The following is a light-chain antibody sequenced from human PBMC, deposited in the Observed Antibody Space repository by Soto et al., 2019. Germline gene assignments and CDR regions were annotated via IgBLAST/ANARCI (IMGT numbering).Light chain of an antibody. CDR1: QDIGNN. V-gene: IGKV1-27*01. Sequence: DIQMTQSPSSLSASVGDRVTITSRTTQDIGNNLAWYQQAPGKVPKVLIYAASTLQSGVPSRFSGSGSGTDFTLTISSLQPEDVATYYCQKYNSAPRTFGQGTKVEVK. CDR2: AAS. CDR3: QKYNSAPRT. J-gene: IGKJ1*01.